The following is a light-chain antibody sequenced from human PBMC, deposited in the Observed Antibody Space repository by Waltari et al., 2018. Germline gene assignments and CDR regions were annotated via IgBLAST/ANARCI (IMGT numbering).Light chain of an antibody. Sequence: SALTQPRSVSGSPGQSVTISCTGTTNDLGSYNYVSWYQQHPGKAPKLIILEVTKLPSGVPVRLSGSKSGNTASLTISGLRAEDEAEYYCCSYAGSYTWVFGGGTKLTVV. CDR1: TNDLGSYNY. V-gene: IGLV2-11*01. CDR3: CSYAGSYTWV. CDR2: EVT. J-gene: IGLJ3*02.